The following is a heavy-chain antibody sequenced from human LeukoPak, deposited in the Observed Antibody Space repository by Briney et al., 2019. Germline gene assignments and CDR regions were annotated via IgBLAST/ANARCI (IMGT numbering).Heavy chain of an antibody. J-gene: IGHJ3*01. CDR3: ARDENCIDGVCYYYDV. D-gene: IGHD2-8*02. V-gene: IGHV3-64D*06. CDR2: ISGNGANT. Sequence: GGSLRLSCSASGFTFSDYPMHWVRQAPGKRLEYVSAISGNGANTYYADSVKGRFTISRDNSKNTLYFQMISLTPEDTAVYYCARDENCIDGVCYYYDVWGQGTLVTVSS. CDR1: GFTFSDYP.